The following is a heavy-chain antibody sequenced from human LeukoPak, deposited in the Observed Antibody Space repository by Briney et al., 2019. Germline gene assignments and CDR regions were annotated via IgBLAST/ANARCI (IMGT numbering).Heavy chain of an antibody. Sequence: GGSLRLSCAASGFTFSSYWMHWVRQAPGKGLVWVSRINTDGSSTSYADSVKGRFTISRDNAKNTLYLQMNSLRAEDTAVYYCARDRGYSKGFYYYYYYYMDVWAKGPRSPSP. CDR1: GFTFSSYW. CDR3: ARDRGYSKGFYYYYYYYMDV. D-gene: IGHD4-11*01. CDR2: INTDGSST. V-gene: IGHV3-74*01. J-gene: IGHJ6*03.